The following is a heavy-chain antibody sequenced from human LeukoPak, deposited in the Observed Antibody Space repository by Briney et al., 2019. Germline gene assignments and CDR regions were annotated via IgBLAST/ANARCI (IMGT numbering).Heavy chain of an antibody. CDR1: GYTFTSYY. CDR3: ARDYQLGGNSFDY. D-gene: IGHD2-21*01. J-gene: IGHJ4*02. Sequence: ASVKVSCKASGYTFTSYYMHWVRQAPGQGLEWMGIINPSGGSTNYAQKLQGRVTMTTDTSTSTAYMELRSLRSDDTAVYYCARDYQLGGNSFDYWGQGTLVTVSS. CDR2: INPSGGST. V-gene: IGHV1-46*01.